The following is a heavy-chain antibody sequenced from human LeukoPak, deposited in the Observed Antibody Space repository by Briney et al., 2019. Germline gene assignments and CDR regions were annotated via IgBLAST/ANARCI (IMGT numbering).Heavy chain of an antibody. CDR1: GLTFSGYY. Sequence: GDSLRLSCAASGLTFSGYYMSWIRPAPGKGLEWVSYISSSGSTIYYADSVKGRFTISRDNAKNSLYLQMNSLRAEDTAVYYCARDFLGYCSSTSCYLDAFDIWGQGTMVTVSS. CDR2: ISSSGSTI. J-gene: IGHJ3*02. D-gene: IGHD2-2*01. CDR3: ARDFLGYCSSTSCYLDAFDI. V-gene: IGHV3-11*04.